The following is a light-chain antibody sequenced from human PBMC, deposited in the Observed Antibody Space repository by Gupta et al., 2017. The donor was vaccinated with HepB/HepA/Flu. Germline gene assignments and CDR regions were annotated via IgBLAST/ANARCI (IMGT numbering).Light chain of an antibody. CDR1: SSNIGSNT. V-gene: IGLV1-44*01. Sequence: QSVLTQPPSASGTPGQRVTISCSGSSSNIGSNTVSWYQQLLGTAPKLLIYSNNQRPSGVPDRFSGSKSGTSASLAISGLQSEDEADYYCAAWDDSLNGYVFGTGTKVTVL. J-gene: IGLJ1*01. CDR2: SNN. CDR3: AAWDDSLNGYV.